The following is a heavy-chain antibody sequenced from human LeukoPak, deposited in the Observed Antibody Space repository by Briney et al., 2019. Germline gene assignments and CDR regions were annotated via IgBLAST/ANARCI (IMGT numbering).Heavy chain of an antibody. J-gene: IGHJ4*02. CDR1: GFTFSSYG. CDR2: IRYDGSNK. CDR3: AKGAIVYAMNYFDY. D-gene: IGHD2-8*01. Sequence: GGSLRLSCAASGFTFSSYGMHWVRQAPGKGLEWVAFIRYDGSNKYYADSVKGRFTISRDNSKNTLYLQMNSLRAEDTAVYYCAKGAIVYAMNYFDYWGQGTLVTVSS. V-gene: IGHV3-30*02.